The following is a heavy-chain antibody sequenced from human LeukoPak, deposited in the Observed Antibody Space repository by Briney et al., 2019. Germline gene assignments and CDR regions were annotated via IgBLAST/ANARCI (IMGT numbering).Heavy chain of an antibody. CDR2: ISYDGSNK. Sequence: GGSLRLSCVASGFTFSSYGMHWVRQAPGKGLEWVAVISYDGSNKYYADSVKGRFTISRDNSKNTLFLQMNSLRAEDTAVYYCARVLPISTIVVVYPGGMDVWGQGTTVTVSS. CDR1: GFTFSSYG. D-gene: IGHD3-22*01. V-gene: IGHV3-30*03. J-gene: IGHJ6*02. CDR3: ARVLPISTIVVVYPGGMDV.